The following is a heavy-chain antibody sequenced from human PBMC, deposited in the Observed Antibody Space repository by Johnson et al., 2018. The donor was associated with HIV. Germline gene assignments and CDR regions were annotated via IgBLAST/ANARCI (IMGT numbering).Heavy chain of an antibody. CDR2: ISYDGSNK. V-gene: IGHV3-30*03. J-gene: IGHJ3*02. D-gene: IGHD4-17*01. Sequence: QVQLVESGGGLVQPGRSLRLSCAASGFTFSSYAMHWVRQAPGKGLEWVAIISYDGSNKYYADSVKGRFTISRDNSKNTLYLQMNSLRAEDTAVYYCARGMTTVTNHDAFDIWCQGTMVTVSS. CDR1: GFTFSSYA. CDR3: ARGMTTVTNHDAFDI.